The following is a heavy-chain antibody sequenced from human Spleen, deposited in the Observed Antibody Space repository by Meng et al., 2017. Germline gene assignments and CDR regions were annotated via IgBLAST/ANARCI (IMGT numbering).Heavy chain of an antibody. CDR2: ISSDDTTV. CDR3: ARGPQVYRSSWSGVDY. CDR1: GFTFSSYE. V-gene: IGHV3-48*03. J-gene: IGHJ4*02. D-gene: IGHD6-13*01. Sequence: GESLKISCGASGFTFSSYEMNWVRQAPGEGLEWVSYISSDDTTVYYADSVKGRFTISRDNAKNSLYLQMNSLRAEDTAVYYCARGPQVYRSSWSGVDYWGQGTLVTVSS.